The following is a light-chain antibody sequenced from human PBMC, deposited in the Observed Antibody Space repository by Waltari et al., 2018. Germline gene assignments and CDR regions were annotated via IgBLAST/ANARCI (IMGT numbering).Light chain of an antibody. V-gene: IGLV4-69*01. CDR3: QTGGHGTWV. CDR2: VNSDGSH. Sequence: QLVLTQSPSASASLGASVKLTCTLSSGHSSNVVAWHQQRPEKGPRYLMKVNSDGSHSKGDEIPDRFSGSSSGAERYLTISNLQSEDEADYYCQTGGHGTWVFGGGNKLTVL. CDR1: SGHSSNV. J-gene: IGLJ3*02.